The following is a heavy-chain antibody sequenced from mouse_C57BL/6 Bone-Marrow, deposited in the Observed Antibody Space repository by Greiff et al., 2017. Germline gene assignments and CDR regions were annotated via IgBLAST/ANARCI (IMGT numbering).Heavy chain of an antibody. CDR1: GFSFSDYG. J-gene: IGHJ2*02. CDR2: ISNLAYSL. V-gene: IGHV5-15*01. Sequence: EVQRVESGGGLAQPGGSLTLSCAASGFSFSDYGMAWVRQAPRKGPEWVAFISNLAYSLYYADSVTGRFTISRENAKNTLYLEMSSLRAEDTAMYYCARETLDYWGQGTSLTVSS. CDR3: ARETLDY.